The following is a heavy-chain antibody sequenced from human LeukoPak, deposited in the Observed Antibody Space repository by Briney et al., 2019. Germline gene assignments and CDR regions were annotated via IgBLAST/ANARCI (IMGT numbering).Heavy chain of an antibody. CDR2: IIPILGIA. Sequence: GASVKVSCKASGGTFSSYTISWVRQAPGQGLEWMGRIIPILGIANYAQKFQGRVTITADKSTSTAYMELSSLRSEDTAVYYCARVAAAATVGAFDIWGQGTMVAVSS. CDR3: ARVAAAATVGAFDI. J-gene: IGHJ3*02. V-gene: IGHV1-69*02. CDR1: GGTFSSYT. D-gene: IGHD6-13*01.